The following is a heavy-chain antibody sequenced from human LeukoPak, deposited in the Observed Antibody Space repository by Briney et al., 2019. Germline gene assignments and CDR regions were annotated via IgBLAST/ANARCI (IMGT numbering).Heavy chain of an antibody. CDR3: SNGRTSSGTLQHDY. D-gene: IGHD6-19*01. CDR1: GFTFSSFA. CDR2: ISDNSGKT. V-gene: IGHV3-23*01. Sequence: GGSLRLSCAASGFTFSSFAMSWRGQAPGQGLEWGSAISDNSGKTYYADSVKGRFTISRDNSENTLYLQMNSLRAEDTALYYCSNGRTSSGTLQHDYWGQGTLVTLSP. J-gene: IGHJ4*02.